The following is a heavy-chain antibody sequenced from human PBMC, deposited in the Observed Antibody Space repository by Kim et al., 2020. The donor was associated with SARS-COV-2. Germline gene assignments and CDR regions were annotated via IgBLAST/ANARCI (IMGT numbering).Heavy chain of an antibody. D-gene: IGHD1-26*01. J-gene: IGHJ4*02. Sequence: PGGSLRLSCAASGFTFSSYGMHWVRQAPGKGLEWVAVIWYDGSNKYYADSVKGRFTISRDNSKNTLYLQMNSLRAEDTAVYYCARDFSPGGYTGNYWGQGTLVTVSS. CDR3: ARDFSPGGYTGNY. V-gene: IGHV3-33*01. CDR1: GFTFSSYG. CDR2: IWYDGSNK.